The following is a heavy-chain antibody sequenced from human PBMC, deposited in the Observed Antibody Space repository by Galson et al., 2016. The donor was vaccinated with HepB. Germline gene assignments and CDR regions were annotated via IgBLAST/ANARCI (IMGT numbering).Heavy chain of an antibody. J-gene: IGHJ6*02. CDR2: IHWSGDGT. D-gene: IGHD3-10*02. Sequence: SLRLSCAASGFTFEDYGMSWVRQAPGKGLEWVSGIHWSGDGTGYADSVKGRSTISRDNSKNTLSLQMDGLRAEDTAVYYCAKQGLSSYGHGVFGLDVWGQGTTVIVSS. V-gene: IGHV3-20*04. CDR1: GFTFEDYG. CDR3: AKQGLSSYGHGVFGLDV.